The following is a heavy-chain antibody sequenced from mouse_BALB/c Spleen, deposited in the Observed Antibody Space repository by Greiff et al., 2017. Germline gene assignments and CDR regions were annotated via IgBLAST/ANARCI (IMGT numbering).Heavy chain of an antibody. Sequence: QVQLQQSGAELVRPGTSVKVSCKASGYAFTNYLIEWVKQRPGQGLEWIGVINPGSGGTNYNEKFKGKATLTADKSSSTAYMQLSSLTSDDSAVYFCARSRDGYYVGNYWGQGTTLTVSS. CDR2: INPGSGGT. V-gene: IGHV1-54*03. J-gene: IGHJ2*01. D-gene: IGHD2-3*01. CDR3: ARSRDGYYVGNY. CDR1: GYAFTNYL.